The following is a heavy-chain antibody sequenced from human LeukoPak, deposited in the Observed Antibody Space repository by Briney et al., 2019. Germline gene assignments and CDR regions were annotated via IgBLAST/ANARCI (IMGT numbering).Heavy chain of an antibody. CDR1: GLNVSRNY. CDR3: ATVADLGDYYFDY. CDR2: IYAVYSGATI. Sequence: PGGSLRLSCASSGLNVSRNYMSWVRQAPGKGPQWVSVIYAVYSGATIHYADSVKGRFTISRDNSKNTLFLQMDSLRAEDTAVYYCATVADLGDYYFDYWGQGTLVTVSS. D-gene: IGHD4-17*01. V-gene: IGHV3-53*01. J-gene: IGHJ4*02.